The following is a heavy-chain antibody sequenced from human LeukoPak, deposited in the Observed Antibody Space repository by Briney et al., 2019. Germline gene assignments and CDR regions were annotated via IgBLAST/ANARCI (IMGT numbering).Heavy chain of an antibody. CDR2: IKHDEREE. Sequence: GGSLSLSCAVSGYPFSDHYIDWVRQAPGKGLEWVASIKHDEREEYYADSVKGRFSMSRDNGKNSLYLQMNSLRVEDTALYYCVKVLYDFWSGYYGDYFDSWGQGALVTVSS. J-gene: IGHJ4*02. CDR1: GYPFSDHY. CDR3: VKVLYDFWSGYYGDYFDS. V-gene: IGHV3-7*03. D-gene: IGHD3-3*01.